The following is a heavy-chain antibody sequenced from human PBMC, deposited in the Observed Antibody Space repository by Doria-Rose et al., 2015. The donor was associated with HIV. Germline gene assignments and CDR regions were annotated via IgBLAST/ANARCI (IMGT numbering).Heavy chain of an antibody. CDR1: GVSLSSPGMG. D-gene: IGHD6-13*01. CDR2: IFSDDER. Sequence: QVTLKESVPVLVKPTETLTPTCTVSGVSLSSPGMGVSWIRQPPGKALEWLANIFSDDERSYNASLKSRLTSARGTSKSQVVLTMTDMDPVDTATYYCARIKSSRWYHKYYFDFWGQGTLVIVSA. V-gene: IGHV2-26*01. CDR3: ARIKSSRWYHKYYFDF. J-gene: IGHJ4*02.